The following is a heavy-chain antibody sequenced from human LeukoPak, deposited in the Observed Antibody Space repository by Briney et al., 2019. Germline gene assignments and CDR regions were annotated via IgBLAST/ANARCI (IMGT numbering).Heavy chain of an antibody. Sequence: GGSLRLSCAASGFTFSSYAMSWVRQAPGKGLEWVSAISGSGDSTYYGDSVKGRFTISRDNSKNTLYLQMNSLRAEDTAVYYCARVSRDFYSNYYYYYGMDVWGQGTTVTVSS. CDR3: ARVSRDFYSNYYYYYGMDV. CDR2: ISGSGDST. J-gene: IGHJ6*02. V-gene: IGHV3-23*01. CDR1: GFTFSSYA. D-gene: IGHD4-11*01.